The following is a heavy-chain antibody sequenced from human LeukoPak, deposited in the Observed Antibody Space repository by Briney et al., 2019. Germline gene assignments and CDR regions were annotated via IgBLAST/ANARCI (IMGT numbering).Heavy chain of an antibody. CDR2: VSAYNAYT. D-gene: IGHD3-22*01. V-gene: IGHV1-18*01. CDR1: GYTFTSYG. Sequence: GASVNVSCKASGYTFTSYGITWVRQAPGQGLEWMGWVSAYNAYTYYAQKLQGRVTMTTDTSTSTAYMELRSLRSDDTAVYYCARDVLHRIHYDSSAYYPGSSYWGQETLVTVSS. CDR3: ARDVLHRIHYDSSAYYPGSSY. J-gene: IGHJ4*02.